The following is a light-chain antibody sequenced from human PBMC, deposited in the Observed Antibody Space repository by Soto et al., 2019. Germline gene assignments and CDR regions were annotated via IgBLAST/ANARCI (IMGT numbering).Light chain of an antibody. J-gene: IGKJ4*01. Sequence: DIQMTQSPSSLSASVGDRVAITCRASQNIRNYLNWYQQKPGKAPRVLIYGAASLQSGVPSRFSGSGSGTNFSLTINSLQPEDYATYYCQQNYNIQALTFGGGTKVEIK. CDR3: QQNYNIQALT. CDR1: QNIRNY. CDR2: GAA. V-gene: IGKV1-39*01.